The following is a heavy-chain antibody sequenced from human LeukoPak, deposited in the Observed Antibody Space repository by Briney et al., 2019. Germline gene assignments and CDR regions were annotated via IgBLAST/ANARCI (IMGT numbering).Heavy chain of an antibody. CDR3: AKEGRSLQTY. CDR1: GFMFSSNW. J-gene: IGHJ4*02. CDR2: IKEDGTGT. V-gene: IGHV3-7*03. D-gene: IGHD5-24*01. Sequence: GGSLRLSCAASGFMFSSNWMSWVRLAPGKGLEWVANIKEDGTGTYYVDSVEGRFTISRDNAKNSLYLQMNSLRVEDTAVYYCAKEGRSLQTYWGQGTLVTVSS.